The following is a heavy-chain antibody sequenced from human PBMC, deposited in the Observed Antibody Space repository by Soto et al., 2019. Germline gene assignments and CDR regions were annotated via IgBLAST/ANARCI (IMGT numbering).Heavy chain of an antibody. CDR2: ISSTGRTI. V-gene: IGHV3-11*01. J-gene: IGHJ4*02. Sequence: PGGSLRLSCGASGFTFSSYYMSWIRQAPGKGLEWVSYISSTGRTIYYADSVKGRFTVSRDNAQNSLSLKLNSLRVEDTAVYYCARSYSSGWEFDYWGQGNPVTV. CDR1: GFTFSSYY. CDR3: ARSYSSGWEFDY. D-gene: IGHD6-19*01.